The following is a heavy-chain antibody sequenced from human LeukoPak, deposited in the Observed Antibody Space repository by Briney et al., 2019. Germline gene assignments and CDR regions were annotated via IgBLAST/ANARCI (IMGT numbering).Heavy chain of an antibody. V-gene: IGHV4-59*12. J-gene: IGHJ5*02. D-gene: IGHD3/OR15-3a*01. CDR2: IYYSGST. CDR3: ARSGLWFDP. Sequence: SETLSLTCTVSGGSISSYYWSWIRQPPGKGLEWIGYIYYSGSTNYNPSLKSRVTMSVDTSKNQFSLKLSSVTAADTAVYYCARSGLWFDPWGQGTLVTVSS. CDR1: GGSISSYY.